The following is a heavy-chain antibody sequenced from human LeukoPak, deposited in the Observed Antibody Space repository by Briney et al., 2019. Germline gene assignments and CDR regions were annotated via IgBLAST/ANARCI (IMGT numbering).Heavy chain of an antibody. CDR1: GFTFSSYS. J-gene: IGHJ4*02. D-gene: IGHD3-3*01. Sequence: GGSLRLSCAASGFTFSSYSMNWVRQAPGKGLEWVSYISSSSSTIYYADSVKGRFTISRDNAKNSLYLQMNSLRAEDTAVYYCAGTTPGRTIFGVVISPIDYWGQGTLVTVSS. CDR2: ISSSSSTI. CDR3: AGTTPGRTIFGVVISPIDY. V-gene: IGHV3-48*04.